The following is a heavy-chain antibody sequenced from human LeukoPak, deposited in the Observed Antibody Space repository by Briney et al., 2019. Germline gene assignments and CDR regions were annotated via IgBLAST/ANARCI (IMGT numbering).Heavy chain of an antibody. Sequence: SETLSLTCTISGGSISSDYWGWIRQPPGKGLEWIGNIYFGGSTYYNPSLKSRVTISIDTSKKHFSLKLSSVTAADTAVYYCAACIAAAGLVYFDYWGQGTLVTVSS. D-gene: IGHD6-13*01. J-gene: IGHJ4*02. CDR3: AACIAAAGLVYFDY. CDR2: IYFGGST. CDR1: GGSISSDY. V-gene: IGHV4-39*07.